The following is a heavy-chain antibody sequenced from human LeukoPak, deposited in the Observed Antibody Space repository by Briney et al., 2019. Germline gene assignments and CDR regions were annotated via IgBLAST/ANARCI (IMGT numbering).Heavy chain of an antibody. D-gene: IGHD3-16*01. CDR1: GFTFSSYA. CDR3: ARVLNYVPGHY. CDR2: ISYDGSNK. V-gene: IGHV3-30-3*01. J-gene: IGHJ4*02. Sequence: GGSLRLSCAASGFTFSSYAMHWVRQAPGKGLEWVAVISYDGSNKYYADSVKGRFTISRDNSKNTLYLQMNSLRAEDTAVYYCARVLNYVPGHYWGQGTLVTVSS.